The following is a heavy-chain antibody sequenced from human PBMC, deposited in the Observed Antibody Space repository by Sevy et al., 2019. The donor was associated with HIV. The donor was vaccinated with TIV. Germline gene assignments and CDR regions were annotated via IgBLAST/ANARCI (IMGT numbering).Heavy chain of an antibody. V-gene: IGHV3-48*02. CDR2: IRGDDENK. J-gene: IGHJ3*02. CDR1: GFTLSSHS. CDR3: ARGGNPGQAASDI. Sequence: GGSLRLSCAVSGFTLSSHSINWDRQAPGKGLEWLSHIRGDDENKYYADSVQGRFTISRDDASNSVHLQMNSLRDEDTAVYYCARGGNPGQAASDIWGQGTVVTVSS.